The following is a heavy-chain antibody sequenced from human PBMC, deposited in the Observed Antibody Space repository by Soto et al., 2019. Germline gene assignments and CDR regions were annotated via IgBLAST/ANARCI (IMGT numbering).Heavy chain of an antibody. CDR1: GGSISSYY. J-gene: IGHJ3*02. D-gene: IGHD3-22*01. CDR3: ARDLVDPYYDSSGYHDAFDI. Sequence: QVQLQESGPGLVKPSETLSLTCTVSGGSISSYYWSWIRQPPGKGLERIGYIYYSGSTNYNPSLKSRVTISVDTSKNQFSLKLSSVTAADTAVYYCARDLVDPYYDSSGYHDAFDIWGQGTMVTVSS. V-gene: IGHV4-59*01. CDR2: IYYSGST.